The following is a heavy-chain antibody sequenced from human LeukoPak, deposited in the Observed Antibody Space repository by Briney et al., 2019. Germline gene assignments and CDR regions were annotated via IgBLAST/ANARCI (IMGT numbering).Heavy chain of an antibody. CDR3: ARDEAVGATPFGY. V-gene: IGHV4-59*12. J-gene: IGHJ4*02. CDR1: GGSINTYY. D-gene: IGHD1-26*01. CDR2: IFYSGST. Sequence: SETLSLTCTVSGGSINTYYWSWIRQTPGKGLEWIGFIFYSGSTNYNPALKSRVTISVDTSKNQFSLKLSSVTAADTAVYYCARDEAVGATPFGYWGQGALVTVSS.